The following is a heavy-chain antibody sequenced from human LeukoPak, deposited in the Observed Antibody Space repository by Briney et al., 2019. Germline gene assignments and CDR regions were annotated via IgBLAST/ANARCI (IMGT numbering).Heavy chain of an antibody. Sequence: GGSLRLSCAASGFTFSCYAMHWVRQAPGKGLEWVAVISYDGSNKYYADSVKGRFTISRDNSKNTLYLQMNSLRAEDTAVYYCASPTSIYSSSQTSFWGQGTLVTVSS. D-gene: IGHD6-13*01. J-gene: IGHJ4*02. V-gene: IGHV3-30*04. CDR3: ASPTSIYSSSQTSF. CDR2: ISYDGSNK. CDR1: GFTFSCYA.